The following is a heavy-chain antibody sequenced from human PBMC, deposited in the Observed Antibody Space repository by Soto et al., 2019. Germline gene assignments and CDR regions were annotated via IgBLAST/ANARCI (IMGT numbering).Heavy chain of an antibody. J-gene: IGHJ4*02. CDR3: ARGVGALLYSDF. V-gene: IGHV3-48*01. CDR1: GFTFNSYN. CDR2: SSSGSNTI. D-gene: IGHD1-26*01. Sequence: EVQLVQSGGGLVQMGGSLRLSCAASGFTFNSYNMNWVRQAPGRGLEWVSYSSSGSNTIYYADSVKGRFTISRDSAQNSLYLQMNSLTVEDTAVYYCARGVGALLYSDFCGQGTLVTVSS.